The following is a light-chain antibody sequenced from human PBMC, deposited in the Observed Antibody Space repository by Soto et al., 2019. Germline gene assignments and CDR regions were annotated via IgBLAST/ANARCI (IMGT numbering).Light chain of an antibody. CDR1: HDIGNY. CDR2: YAS. Sequence: DIQMTQSPSSLSASVGDRVTITCLASHDIGNYLNWYQQKPGKAPKLLIYYASNLETGVSSRFSGSGSGTDFTFTISSLQPEDIATYFCQQYENLPRFIFDPGTKVDIK. V-gene: IGKV1-33*01. J-gene: IGKJ3*01. CDR3: QQYENLPRFI.